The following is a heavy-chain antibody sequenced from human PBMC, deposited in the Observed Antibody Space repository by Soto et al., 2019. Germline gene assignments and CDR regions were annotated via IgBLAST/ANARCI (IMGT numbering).Heavy chain of an antibody. CDR2: INHSGST. CDR3: ARELADYGDYGIESGMDV. CDR1: GGSFSGYY. Sequence: SETLSLTCAVYGGSFSGYYWSWIRQPPGKGLEWIGEINHSGSTNYNPSLKSRVTISVDTSKNQFSLKLSSVTAADTAVYYCARELADYGDYGIESGMDVWGQGTTVTVSS. V-gene: IGHV4-34*01. J-gene: IGHJ6*02. D-gene: IGHD4-17*01.